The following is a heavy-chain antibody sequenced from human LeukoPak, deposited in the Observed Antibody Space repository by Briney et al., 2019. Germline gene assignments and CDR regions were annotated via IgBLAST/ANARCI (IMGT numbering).Heavy chain of an antibody. V-gene: IGHV3-30*18. CDR3: AKDSVSNEPFDY. Sequence: PGGSLRLSCAAPGFTFSSYGMHWVRQAPGKGLEWVAVISYDGSNKYYADSVKGRFTISRDNSKNTLYLQMNSLRAEDTAVYYCAKDSVSNEPFDYWGQGTLVTVSS. CDR2: ISYDGSNK. CDR1: GFTFSSYG. J-gene: IGHJ4*02. D-gene: IGHD2/OR15-2a*01.